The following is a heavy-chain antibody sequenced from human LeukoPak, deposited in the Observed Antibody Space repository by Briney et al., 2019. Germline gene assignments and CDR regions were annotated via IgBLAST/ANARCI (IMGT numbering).Heavy chain of an antibody. Sequence: GESLKISCKGSGYSFTNYWIGWVRQMPGKGLEWMGIIYPGDSDTRYSPSFQGQVTISADKSISTAYLQWSSLRASDSAMYYCALKSRGYCSGGRCYIGYWGQGTLVTLSS. CDR3: ALKSRGYCSGGRCYIGY. J-gene: IGHJ4*02. CDR2: IYPGDSDT. D-gene: IGHD2-15*01. CDR1: GYSFTNYW. V-gene: IGHV5-51*01.